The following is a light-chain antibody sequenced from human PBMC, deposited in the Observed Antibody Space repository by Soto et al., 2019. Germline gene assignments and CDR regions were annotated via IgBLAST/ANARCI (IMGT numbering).Light chain of an antibody. CDR1: QGIATG. CDR2: DAS. V-gene: IGKV1-13*02. CDR3: PQLNSL. Sequence: LTRKQCRPCGSLQHKDSITCRASQGIATGLAWYQQKPGAPPRLLIYDASILQRGVPSRFSGSGSGTHFILTISNLQPEDFATYFCPQLNSLFGQGTRLEIK. J-gene: IGKJ5*01.